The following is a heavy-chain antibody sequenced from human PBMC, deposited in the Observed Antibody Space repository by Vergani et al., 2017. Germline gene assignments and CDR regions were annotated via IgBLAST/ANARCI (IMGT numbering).Heavy chain of an antibody. Sequence: QVQLVESGGGVVQPGRSLRLSCAASGFTFSSYGMHWVRQAPGKGLEWVAVISYDGSNKYYADSVKGRFTMSRDNSKNTLYLKMNSLRAEDTAVYYCAKDSGSYGXFDYWGQGTLVTVSS. V-gene: IGHV3-30*18. D-gene: IGHD1-26*01. J-gene: IGHJ4*02. CDR2: ISYDGSNK. CDR1: GFTFSSYG. CDR3: AKDSGSYGXFDY.